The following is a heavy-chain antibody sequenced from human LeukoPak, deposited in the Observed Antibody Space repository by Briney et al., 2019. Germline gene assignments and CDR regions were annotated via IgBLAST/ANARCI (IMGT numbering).Heavy chain of an antibody. CDR1: GYSISSGYY. Sequence: SETLSLTCTLSGYSISSGYYWGWIRQPPGKGLEWIGSIYLSGSTYYNPSLKSRVTISVDTSKNQFSLKLSSVTAADTAVYYCARVVGYDFWSGYLGWGQGTLVTVSS. V-gene: IGHV4-38-2*02. D-gene: IGHD3-3*01. J-gene: IGHJ4*02. CDR3: ARVVGYDFWSGYLG. CDR2: IYLSGST.